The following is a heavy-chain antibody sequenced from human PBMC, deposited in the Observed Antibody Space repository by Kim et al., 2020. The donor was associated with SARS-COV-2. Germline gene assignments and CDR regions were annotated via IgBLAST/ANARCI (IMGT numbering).Heavy chain of an antibody. D-gene: IGHD3-22*01. CDR2: INPNSGGT. CDR3: ARDSSGYYYRDNDAFDI. Sequence: ASVKVSCKASGYTFTGYYMHWVRQAPGQGLEWMGWINPNSGGTNYAQKFQGRVTMTRDMSISTAYMELSRLRSDDTAVYYCARDSSGYYYRDNDAFDIWGQGTMVTVSS. CDR1: GYTFTGYY. J-gene: IGHJ3*02. V-gene: IGHV1-2*02.